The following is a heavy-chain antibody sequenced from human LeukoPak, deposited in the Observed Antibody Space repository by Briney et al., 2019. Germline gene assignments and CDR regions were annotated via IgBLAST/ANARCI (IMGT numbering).Heavy chain of an antibody. J-gene: IGHJ6*02. CDR3: ANPAAVAGNYYYYGMDV. CDR1: GFTFSSYG. V-gene: IGHV3-33*06. D-gene: IGHD6-19*01. Sequence: GGSLRLSCAASGFTFSSYGLHWVRQAPGKGLEWVAVIWPDGSNKYYAGSVKGRFTISRDNSKNTLYLQMNSLRAEDTAVYYCANPAAVAGNYYYYGMDVWGQGTTVTVSS. CDR2: IWPDGSNK.